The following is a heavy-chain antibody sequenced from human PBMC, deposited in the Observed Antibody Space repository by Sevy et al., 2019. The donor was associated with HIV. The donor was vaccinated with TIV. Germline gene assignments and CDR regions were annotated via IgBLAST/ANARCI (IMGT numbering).Heavy chain of an antibody. CDR2: ISGSGRFT. J-gene: IGHJ6*02. V-gene: IGHV3-23*01. CDR3: GKGFCSGATCPRDYYYYGMDV. Sequence: GGSLRLSCSASGFTFSSYAMSWVRQAPGKGLEWVSSISGSGRFTYYADFVEGRFIISRDNSKNTLSVQMNSLRAEDTAVYYCGKGFCSGATCPRDYYYYGMDVWGQGTTVTVSS. CDR1: GFTFSSYA. D-gene: IGHD2-15*01.